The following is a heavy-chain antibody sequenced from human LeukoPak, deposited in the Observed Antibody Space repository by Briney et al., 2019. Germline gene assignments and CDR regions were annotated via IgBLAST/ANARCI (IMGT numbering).Heavy chain of an antibody. D-gene: IGHD3-3*01. CDR3: ARGLGSEGFLEWSRTPVDY. CDR2: ISYDGSNK. J-gene: IGHJ4*02. CDR1: GFTFSSYG. Sequence: GRSLRLSCAASGFTFSSYGMHWVRQAPGKGLEWVAVISYDGSNKYYADSVKGRFTISRDNSKNTVYLQMNSLRTEDTAVYYCARGLGSEGFLEWSRTPVDYWGQGTLVTVSS. V-gene: IGHV3-30*03.